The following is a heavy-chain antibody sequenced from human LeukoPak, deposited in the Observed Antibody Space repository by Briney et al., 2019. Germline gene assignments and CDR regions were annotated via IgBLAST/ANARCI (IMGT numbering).Heavy chain of an antibody. D-gene: IGHD3-3*01. CDR1: GLSISDNY. J-gene: IGHJ6*02. CDR2: IHSGGNI. CDR3: ARVKEADDFWSGYLTYYYYAMDV. Sequence: PGGSLRLSCAASGLSISDNYMSWVRQAPGKGLEWVSIIHSGGNIYYTDSVKGRFTISRDNAKNSLYLQMNSLRAEDTAVYYCARVKEADDFWSGYLTYYYYAMDVWGQGTTVTVSS. V-gene: IGHV3-69-1*02.